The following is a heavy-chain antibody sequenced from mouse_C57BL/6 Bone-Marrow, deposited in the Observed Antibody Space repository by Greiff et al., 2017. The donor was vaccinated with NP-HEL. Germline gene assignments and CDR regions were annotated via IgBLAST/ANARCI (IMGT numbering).Heavy chain of an antibody. J-gene: IGHJ4*01. CDR2: ISNGGGST. CDR3: ARRGFITTVYAMDY. Sequence: EVMLVESGGGLVQPGGSLKLSCAASGFTFSDYYMYWVRQTPEKRLEWVAYISNGGGSTYYPDTVKGRFTISRDNAKNTLYLQMSRLKSEDTAMYYCARRGFITTVYAMDYWGQGTSVTVSS. V-gene: IGHV5-12*01. D-gene: IGHD1-1*01. CDR1: GFTFSDYY.